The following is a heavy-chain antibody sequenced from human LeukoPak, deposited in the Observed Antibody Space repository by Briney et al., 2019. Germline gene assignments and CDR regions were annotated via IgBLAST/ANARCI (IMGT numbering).Heavy chain of an antibody. CDR3: AGYYYDSSRGFDP. J-gene: IGHJ5*02. V-gene: IGHV3-20*04. D-gene: IGHD3-22*01. Sequence: PGGSLRLSCAASGFRFGDYGMSWVRQAPGKGLEWVCDINWNGGSTGYADSVQGRFSISRDNAKNTLYLQMNSLRAEDTALYYCAGYYYDSSRGFDPWGQGALVTVSS. CDR2: INWNGGST. CDR1: GFRFGDYG.